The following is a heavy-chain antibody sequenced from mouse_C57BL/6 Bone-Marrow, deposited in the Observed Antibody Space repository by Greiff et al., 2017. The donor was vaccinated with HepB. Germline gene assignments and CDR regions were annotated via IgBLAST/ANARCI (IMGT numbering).Heavy chain of an antibody. CDR3: ARNWYYFDY. CDR1: GFTFSSYA. D-gene: IGHD4-1*01. CDR2: ISDGGSYT. Sequence: GKLVESGGGLVKPGGSLKLSCAASGFTFSSYAMSWVRQTPEKRLEWVATISDGGSYTYYPDNVKGRFTISRDNAKNNLYLQMSHLKSEDTAMYYCARNWYYFDYWGQGTTLTVSS. V-gene: IGHV5-4*03. J-gene: IGHJ2*01.